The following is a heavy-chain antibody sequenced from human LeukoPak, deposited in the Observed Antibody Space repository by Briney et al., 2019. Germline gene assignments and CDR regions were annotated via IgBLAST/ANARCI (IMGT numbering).Heavy chain of an antibody. D-gene: IGHD6-19*01. CDR3: ARLAGTGYSSGWHFDY. CDR2: INHSGST. CDR1: GGSFSGYY. Sequence: SETLSLTCAVYGGSFSGYYWSWIRQPPGKGLEWIGEINHSGSTNYNPPLKSRVTISVDTSKNQFSLKLSSVTAADTAVYYCARLAGTGYSSGWHFDYWGQGTLVTVSS. J-gene: IGHJ4*02. V-gene: IGHV4-34*01.